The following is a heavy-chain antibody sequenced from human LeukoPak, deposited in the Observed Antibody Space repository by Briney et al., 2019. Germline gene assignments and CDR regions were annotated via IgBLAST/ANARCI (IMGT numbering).Heavy chain of an antibody. D-gene: IGHD2-2*01. V-gene: IGHV3-21*01. CDR3: AREPVVPAASPHRDPWFDP. J-gene: IGHJ5*02. CDR2: ISSSSSYI. CDR1: GFTFSSYS. Sequence: GGSLRLSCAASGFTFSSYSMNWVRQAPGKGLEWVSSISSSSSYIYCADSVKGRFTISRDNAKNSLYLQMNSLRAEDTAVYYCAREPVVPAASPHRDPWFDPWGQGTLVTVSS.